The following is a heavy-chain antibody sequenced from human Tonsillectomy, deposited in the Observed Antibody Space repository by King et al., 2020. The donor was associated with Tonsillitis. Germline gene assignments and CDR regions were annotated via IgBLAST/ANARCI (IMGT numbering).Heavy chain of an antibody. Sequence: VQLVESGGDLVKPGGSLRLSCAASRFTFSDYAMNWVRQAPGKGLEWVSSISSSSSYIYYADSMKGRFSISRDNAKNSLYLQMNSLRVEDTAVYYCASSRSDILTGYPLSPIDYWGQGTLVTVSS. V-gene: IGHV3-21*01. J-gene: IGHJ4*02. CDR1: RFTFSDYA. CDR2: ISSSSSYI. CDR3: ASSRSDILTGYPLSPIDY. D-gene: IGHD3-9*01.